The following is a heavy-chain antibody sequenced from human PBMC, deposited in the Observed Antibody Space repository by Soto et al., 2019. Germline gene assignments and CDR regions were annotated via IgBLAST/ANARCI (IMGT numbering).Heavy chain of an antibody. V-gene: IGHV1-69*01. CDR3: AAELGFGKLSVV. Sequence: QVQVVQSGVEVRMPGSSVKVSCKASGDTFKNCVISWVRQAPGQGLEWMGGIIPLFGTTDFAQRFQGRLTITTDESTTTAYMELSRLRSEDTATYYCAAELGFGKLSVVWGQGTTVIVSS. D-gene: IGHD3-10*01. J-gene: IGHJ6*02. CDR1: GDTFKNCV. CDR2: IIPLFGTT.